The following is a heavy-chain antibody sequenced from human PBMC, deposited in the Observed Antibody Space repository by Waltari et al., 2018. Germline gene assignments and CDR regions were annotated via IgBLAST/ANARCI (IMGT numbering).Heavy chain of an antibody. Sequence: EVQLVESGGGLVQPGRSLRLSCAASGFTFDDYAMHWVRQAPGKGRGGVFGISLNSGSIGYADSVKGRFTISRDNAKNSLYLQMNSLGAEDTALYYCAKEFARGAVDIWGQGTMVTVSS. CDR2: ISLNSGSI. D-gene: IGHD3-10*01. J-gene: IGHJ3*02. CDR3: AKEFARGAVDI. CDR1: GFTFDDYA. V-gene: IGHV3-9*01.